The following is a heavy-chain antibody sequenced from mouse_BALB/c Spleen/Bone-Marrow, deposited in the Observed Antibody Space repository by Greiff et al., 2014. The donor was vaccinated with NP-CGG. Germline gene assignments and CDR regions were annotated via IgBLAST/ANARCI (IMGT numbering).Heavy chain of an antibody. Sequence: VQLVESGAELVRPGSSMKISCKASGYAFSSYWMNWVKQRPGQGLEWIGQIYPGDGDTNYNGKFKGKATLTADESSSTAYMQLSSLTSEDSAVYFCAREDGSSPFAYWGQGTLVTVSA. CDR1: GYAFSSYW. CDR2: IYPGDGDT. D-gene: IGHD1-1*01. CDR3: AREDGSSPFAY. J-gene: IGHJ3*01. V-gene: IGHV1-80*01.